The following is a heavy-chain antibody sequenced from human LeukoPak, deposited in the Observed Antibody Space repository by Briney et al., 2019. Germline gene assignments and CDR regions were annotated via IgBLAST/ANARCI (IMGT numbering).Heavy chain of an antibody. CDR3: TRHDYSNMAFDY. D-gene: IGHD4-11*01. CDR2: IRSKANSYAT. V-gene: IGHV3-73*01. J-gene: IGHJ4*02. Sequence: PGGFLRLSCAASGFTFSGSAMHWVRQASGKGLEWVGRIRSKANSYATAYAASVKGRFTISRDDSKNTAYLQMNSLKTEDTAVYYCTRHDYSNMAFDYWGQGTLVTVSS. CDR1: GFTFSGSA.